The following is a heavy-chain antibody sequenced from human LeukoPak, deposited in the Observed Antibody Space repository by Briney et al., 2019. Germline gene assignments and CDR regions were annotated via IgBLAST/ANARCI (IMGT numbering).Heavy chain of an antibody. CDR1: GGSISSSNW. J-gene: IGHJ4*02. CDR3: ARGHDSSGYRVDSKRRRGWRYFDY. V-gene: IGHV4-4*02. Sequence: PSGTLSLTCDVSGGSISSSNWWSWVRQPPGKGLEWIGEIYHSGSTNYNPSLKSRVTISVDKSKNQFSLKLSSVTAADTAVYYCARGHDSSGYRVDSKRRRGWRYFDYWGQGTLVTVSS. CDR2: IYHSGST. D-gene: IGHD3-22*01.